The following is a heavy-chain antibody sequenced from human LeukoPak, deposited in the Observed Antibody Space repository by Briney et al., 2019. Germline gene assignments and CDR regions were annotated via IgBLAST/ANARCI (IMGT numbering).Heavy chain of an antibody. Sequence: GGSLRLSCIASGFTFSNIAHHWVRQAPGKGLEWVAVISSDGSNKFYADSVKGRFTISRDNPLDTVFLHMNSLRADDTAVYYCTRDDVLSGYVPYDYAIEVSGQGTTVTVSS. CDR1: GFTFSNIA. V-gene: IGHV3-30*04. CDR2: ISSDGSNK. J-gene: IGHJ6*02. CDR3: TRDDVLSGYVPYDYAIEV. D-gene: IGHD5-12*01.